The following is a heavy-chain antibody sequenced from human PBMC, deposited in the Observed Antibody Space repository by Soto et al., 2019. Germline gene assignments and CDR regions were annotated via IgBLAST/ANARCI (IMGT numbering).Heavy chain of an antibody. J-gene: IGHJ4*02. D-gene: IGHD2-21*01. V-gene: IGHV1-18*01. CDR2: ITPDNGDT. CDR1: GYTFTTFG. Sequence: QVQLLQSGAEVKKPAATVKVSCRASGYTFTTFGINWVRQAPGQGLEWLGWITPDNGDTNYAQKLQGRLSMTADTSTSTAYLEVRSLRADDPGVYHGARLAPCGGRDTGYSRPLDFWGQGTLVTVSS. CDR3: ARLAPCGGRDTGYSRPLDF.